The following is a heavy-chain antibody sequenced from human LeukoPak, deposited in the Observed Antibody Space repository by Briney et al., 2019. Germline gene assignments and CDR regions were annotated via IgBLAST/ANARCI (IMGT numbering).Heavy chain of an antibody. D-gene: IGHD2-2*01. CDR3: AKEGYCSSTSCPPIDY. Sequence: GGSLRLSCAASGFTFSSYAMSWVRQAPGKGLEWVSAISGSGGSTYYADSVKGRFTISRDNSKNTLYLQMNSLRAEDTAVYYCAKEGYCSSTSCPPIDYWGQGTLVTVSS. J-gene: IGHJ4*02. V-gene: IGHV3-23*01. CDR1: GFTFSSYA. CDR2: ISGSGGST.